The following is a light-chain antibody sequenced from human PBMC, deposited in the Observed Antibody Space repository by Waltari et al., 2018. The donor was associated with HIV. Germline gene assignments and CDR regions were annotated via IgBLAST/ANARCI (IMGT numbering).Light chain of an antibody. CDR2: DVS. V-gene: IGLV2-23*02. CDR1: SSDVGAYNL. CDR3: CSYVSEIVPCV. J-gene: IGLJ3*02. Sequence: QTALTQPASVSGSPGQSITISCTGTSSDVGAYNLVSWYQQHPGKAPRLIIYDVSERPAGVSNRFTGSKSCHTASLTISGLQAEDEADYYCCSYVSEIVPCVFGGGTKLTVL.